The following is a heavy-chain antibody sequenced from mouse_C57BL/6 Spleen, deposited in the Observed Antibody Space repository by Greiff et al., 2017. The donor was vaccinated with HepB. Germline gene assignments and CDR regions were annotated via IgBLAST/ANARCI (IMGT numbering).Heavy chain of an antibody. D-gene: IGHD1-1*01. CDR1: GYTFTDYY. V-gene: IGHV1-19*01. CDR2: LNPYNGGT. Sequence: VQLQQSGPVLVKPGASVKMSCKASGYTFTDYYMNWVKQSHGKSLEWIGVLNPYNGGTSYNQKFKGKPTLTVDKSSSTAYMELTSLTSEDSAVYYCARRRGVYYGSSPYYAMDYWGQGTSVTVAS. J-gene: IGHJ4*01. CDR3: ARRRGVYYGSSPYYAMDY.